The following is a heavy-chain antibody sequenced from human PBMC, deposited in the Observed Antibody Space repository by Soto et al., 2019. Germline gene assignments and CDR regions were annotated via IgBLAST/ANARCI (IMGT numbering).Heavy chain of an antibody. CDR3: ARASRYYGMDV. Sequence: PSETLSLTCAVSGGSISSGGYSWSWIRQPPGKGLEWIGYIYHSGGTYYNPSLKSRVTISVDRSKNQFSLKLSSVTAADTAVYYCARASRYYGMDVWGQGTTVTVSS. V-gene: IGHV4-30-2*01. J-gene: IGHJ6*02. CDR1: GGSISSGGYS. CDR2: IYHSGGT.